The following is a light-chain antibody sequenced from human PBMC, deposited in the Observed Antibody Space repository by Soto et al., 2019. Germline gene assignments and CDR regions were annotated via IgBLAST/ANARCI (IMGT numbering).Light chain of an antibody. V-gene: IGKV3D-20*02. CDR2: GAV. CDR3: QQRSNRPLT. Sequence: EIVLTQSPGTLSLSPGERATFSCRASQSVSSNYLAWYQQKPGQAPRLLIYGAVKRATGIPDRFSGSGSGTDFTLTISIMEPEDFAVYYCQQRSNRPLTFGQGTRLEIK. J-gene: IGKJ5*01. CDR1: QSVSSNY.